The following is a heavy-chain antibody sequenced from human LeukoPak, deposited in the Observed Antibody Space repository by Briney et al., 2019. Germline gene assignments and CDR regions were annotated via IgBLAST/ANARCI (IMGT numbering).Heavy chain of an antibody. J-gene: IGHJ5*02. CDR2: IKEDGSMQ. CDR3: ARVVTWFDP. CDR1: GFTFSDYS. Sequence: GGSLRLSCAASGFTFSDYSMNWVRQAPGKGLEWVAHIKEDGSMQSYVDSVKGRFTISRDNAKNSVYLQMNSLRAEDTAVYYCARVVTWFDPWGQGSLVTVSS. V-gene: IGHV3-7*04.